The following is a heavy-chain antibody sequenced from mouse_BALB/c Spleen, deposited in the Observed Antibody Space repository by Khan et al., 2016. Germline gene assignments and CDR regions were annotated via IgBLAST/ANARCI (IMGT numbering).Heavy chain of an antibody. V-gene: IGHV1-15*01. Sequence: QVQLQQSGAELVRPGASVTLSCKASGYTFTDYEMHWVKQTPVHGLEWTGAIDPETGGTAYNQKFKGKATLTADKSSSTAYMELRSLTSEDSAVYYCTRSNGPWFAYWGQGTLVTVSA. D-gene: IGHD1-1*02. CDR2: IDPETGGT. CDR3: TRSNGPWFAY. CDR1: GYTFTDYE. J-gene: IGHJ3*01.